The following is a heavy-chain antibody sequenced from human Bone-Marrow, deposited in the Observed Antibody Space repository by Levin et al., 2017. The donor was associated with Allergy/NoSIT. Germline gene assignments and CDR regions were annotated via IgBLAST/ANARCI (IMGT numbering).Heavy chain of an antibody. Sequence: SQTLSLTCNVSGVSINNSFWSWIRQPPGRGLEWIGYIYSTASSSYNPSLKNRVTMSIETSKNQVSLKLRSVTAADTAVYYCARAGDWESSVWYGTKDYAMEFWGQGTTVTVSS. V-gene: IGHV4-59*01. CDR2: IYSTASS. J-gene: IGHJ6*02. D-gene: IGHD6-19*01. CDR3: ARAGDWESSVWYGTKDYAMEF. CDR1: GVSINNSF.